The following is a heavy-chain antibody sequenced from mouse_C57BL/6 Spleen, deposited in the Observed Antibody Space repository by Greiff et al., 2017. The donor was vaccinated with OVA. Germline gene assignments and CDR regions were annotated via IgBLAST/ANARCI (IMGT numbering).Heavy chain of an antibody. CDR1: GYAFSSSW. CDR2: IYPGDGDT. CDR3: ARADYGAGY. D-gene: IGHD1-1*01. J-gene: IGHJ2*01. Sequence: QVQLKESGPELVKPGASVKISCKASGYAFSSSWMNWVKQRPGKGLEWIGRIYPGDGDTNYNGKFKGKATLTADKSSSTAYMQLSSLTSEDSAVYFCARADYGAGYWGQGTTLTVSS. V-gene: IGHV1-82*01.